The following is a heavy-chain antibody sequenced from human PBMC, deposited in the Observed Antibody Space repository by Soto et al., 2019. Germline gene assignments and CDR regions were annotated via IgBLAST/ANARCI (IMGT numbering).Heavy chain of an antibody. CDR1: GGSISSSSYY. V-gene: IGHV4-39*01. CDR2: IYYSGST. Sequence: SETLSLTCTVSGGSISSSSYYWGWIRQPPGKGLEWIGSIYYSGSTYYNPSLKSRVTISVDTSKNQFSLKLSSVTAADTAAYYCARLVDGFAFDIWGQGTMVTVSS. J-gene: IGHJ3*02. CDR3: ARLVDGFAFDI. D-gene: IGHD3-10*01.